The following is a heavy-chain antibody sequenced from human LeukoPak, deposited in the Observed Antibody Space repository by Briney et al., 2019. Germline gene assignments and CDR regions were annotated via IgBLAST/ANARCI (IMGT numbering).Heavy chain of an antibody. V-gene: IGHV1-8*01. CDR3: AIGGSRYFDWLSPYYYYYGMDV. CDR2: MNPNSGNT. Sequence: ASVKVSCKASGYTLTSYDINWVRQATGQGLEWMGWMNPNSGNTGYAQKFQGRVTMTRNTSISTAYMELSSLRSEDTAVYYCAIGGSRYFDWLSPYYYYYGMDVWGQGTTVTVSS. J-gene: IGHJ6*02. D-gene: IGHD3-9*01. CDR1: GYTLTSYD.